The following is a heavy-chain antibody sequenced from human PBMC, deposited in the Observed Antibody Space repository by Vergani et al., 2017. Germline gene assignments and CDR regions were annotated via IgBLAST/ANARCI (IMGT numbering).Heavy chain of an antibody. V-gene: IGHV2-5*04. Sequence: QITLKESGPTLVKPTQTLTLTCTFSGFSLNTRGVSVAWIRQPPGKALDWLALIYWNDDQHYSPSLNNSVTITKDTSKNQVVLTMTNMDYVDTGTYYCVYRKTECGTTGXCYPFYYYYCMDVWGKGTTVTVSS. J-gene: IGHJ6*03. CDR3: VYRKTECGTTGXCYPFYYYYCMDV. CDR1: GFSLNTRGVS. D-gene: IGHD1-7*01. CDR2: IYWNDDQ.